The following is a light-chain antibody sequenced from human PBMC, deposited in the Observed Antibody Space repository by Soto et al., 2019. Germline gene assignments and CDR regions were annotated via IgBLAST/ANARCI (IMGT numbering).Light chain of an antibody. V-gene: IGKV4-1*01. J-gene: IGKJ4*01. CDR2: WAT. Sequence: DIVMTQSPDSLDVYLGERANTNCKSNQSVVSNSKNRNHLSWYQQKPGQPPKLLIYWATTRESGVPDRFSGSGSGTDFTLTVSGLQAEDVAIYYCHQFFRSPITFGGGTKVDIK. CDR1: QSVVSNSKNRNH. CDR3: HQFFRSPIT.